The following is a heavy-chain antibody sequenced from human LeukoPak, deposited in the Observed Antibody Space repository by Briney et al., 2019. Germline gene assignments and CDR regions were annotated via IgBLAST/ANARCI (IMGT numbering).Heavy chain of an antibody. CDR2: IYYSGST. CDR3: ARGIMVRGVIEYNWFDP. Sequence: PSETLSLTCTVSGGSISSGGYYWSWIRQHPGTGLEWIGYIYYSGSTYYNPSLKSRVTISVDTSKNQFSLKLSSVTAADTAVYYCARGIMVRGVIEYNWFDPWGQGTLVTVSS. D-gene: IGHD3-10*01. V-gene: IGHV4-31*03. J-gene: IGHJ5*02. CDR1: GGSISSGGYY.